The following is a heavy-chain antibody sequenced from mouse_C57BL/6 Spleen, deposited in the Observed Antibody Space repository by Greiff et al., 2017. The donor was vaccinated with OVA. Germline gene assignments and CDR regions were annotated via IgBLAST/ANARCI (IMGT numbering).Heavy chain of an antibody. CDR2: ISSGSSTI. D-gene: IGHD1-1*01. CDR1: GFTFSDYG. CDR3: ARGTTVVAPDY. J-gene: IGHJ2*01. V-gene: IGHV5-17*01. Sequence: EVHLVESGGGLVKPGGSLKLSCAASGFTFSDYGMHWVRQAPEKGLEWVAYISSGSSTIYYADAVKGRFPISRDNAKNTLFLQMTSLRSEDTAMYYRARGTTVVAPDYWGQGTTLTVSS.